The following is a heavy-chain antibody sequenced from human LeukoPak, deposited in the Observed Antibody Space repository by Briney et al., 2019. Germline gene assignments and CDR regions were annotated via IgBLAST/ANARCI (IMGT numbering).Heavy chain of an antibody. Sequence: GGSLRLSCAASGFTFSSFGMHWVRQALGKGLEWVAVISYDGSTKYYADSVKGRFTISRDNSKNTLYLQMNSLRAEDTAVYYCAKEETRYTSAWYFQHWGQGTLVTVSS. CDR1: GFTFSSFG. CDR2: ISYDGSTK. J-gene: IGHJ1*01. V-gene: IGHV3-30*18. CDR3: AKEETRYTSAWYFQH. D-gene: IGHD2-2*01.